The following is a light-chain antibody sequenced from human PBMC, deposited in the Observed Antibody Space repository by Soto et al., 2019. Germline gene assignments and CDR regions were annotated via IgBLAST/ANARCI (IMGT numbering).Light chain of an antibody. CDR1: SRDVGGYDY. J-gene: IGLJ1*01. CDR2: DVS. V-gene: IGLV2-14*03. CDR3: SSYISTSMLNV. Sequence: QSALTQAASVSGSPGQSITISCTGTSRDVGGYDYVSWYQQHPGKAPKLIIYDVSNRPSGVSNRFSGSKSGNTASLTISGLQAEDEADYYCSSYISTSMLNVVGNGTKLTVL.